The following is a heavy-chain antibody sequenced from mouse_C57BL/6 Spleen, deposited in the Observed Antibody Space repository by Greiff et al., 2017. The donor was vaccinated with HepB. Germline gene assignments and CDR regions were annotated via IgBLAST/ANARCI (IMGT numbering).Heavy chain of an antibody. CDR3: TRENWDQYYFDY. V-gene: IGHV1-15*01. CDR1: GYTFTDYE. D-gene: IGHD4-1*01. Sequence: VQLQQSGAELVRPGASVTLSCKASGYTFTDYEMHWVKQTPVHGLEWIGAIDPETGGTAYNQKFKGKAILTADKSSSTAYMELRSLTSEDSAVYYCTRENWDQYYFDYWGQGTTLTVSS. CDR2: IDPETGGT. J-gene: IGHJ2*01.